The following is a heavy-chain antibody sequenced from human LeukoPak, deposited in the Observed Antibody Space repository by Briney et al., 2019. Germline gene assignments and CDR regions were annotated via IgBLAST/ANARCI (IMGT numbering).Heavy chain of an antibody. J-gene: IGHJ6*02. CDR1: GFTFSDFY. V-gene: IGHV3-11*01. CDR3: ARETIPGVEMATIRSGMDV. Sequence: GGSLRLSCAASGFTFSDFYMSWVRQAPGKGLEWISYIGKNGNLVDYADSVKGRFTISRDNSKNTLYLQMNSLRAEDTAVYYCARETIPGVEMATIRSGMDVWGQGTTVTVSS. D-gene: IGHD5-24*01. CDR2: IGKNGNLV.